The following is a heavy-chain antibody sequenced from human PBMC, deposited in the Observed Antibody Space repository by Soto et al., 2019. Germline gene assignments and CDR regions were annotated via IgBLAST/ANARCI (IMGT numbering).Heavy chain of an antibody. V-gene: IGHV3-30-3*01. Sequence: LRLPCAASGFTFSSYAMHWVRQAPGKGLEWVAVISYDGSNKYYADSVKGRFTISRDNSKNTLYLQMNSLRAEDTVVYYCASSGPITMVRGVIFPHYYYYGMDVWGQGTTVTVSS. J-gene: IGHJ6*02. CDR1: GFTFSSYA. CDR3: ASSGPITMVRGVIFPHYYYYGMDV. CDR2: ISYDGSNK. D-gene: IGHD3-10*01.